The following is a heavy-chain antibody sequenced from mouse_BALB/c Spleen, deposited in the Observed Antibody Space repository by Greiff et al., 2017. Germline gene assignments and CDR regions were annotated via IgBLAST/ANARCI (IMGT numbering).Heavy chain of an antibody. CDR2: INSNGGST. V-gene: IGHV5-6-2*01. Sequence: EVQLVESGGGLVKLGGSLKLSCAASGFTFSSYYMSWVRQTPEKRLELVAAINSNGGSTYYPDTVKGRFTISRDNAKNTLYLQMSSLKSEDTALYYCARQYYGSSPFDYWGQGTTLTVSS. D-gene: IGHD1-1*01. CDR1: GFTFSSYY. J-gene: IGHJ2*01. CDR3: ARQYYGSSPFDY.